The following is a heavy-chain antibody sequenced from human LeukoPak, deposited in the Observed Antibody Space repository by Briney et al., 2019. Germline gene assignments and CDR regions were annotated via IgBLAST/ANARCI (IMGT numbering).Heavy chain of an antibody. Sequence: GGSLRLSCAASGFSFSDYWMSWVRQAPGKGLEWVANIKQDGSEKNYVDSVKGRFTISRDNAKNSLSLQMISLRAEDTAVYYCARNKRADIWGQGTMVTVSS. V-gene: IGHV3-7*01. CDR2: IKQDGSEK. D-gene: IGHD1/OR15-1a*01. CDR3: ARNKRADI. J-gene: IGHJ3*02. CDR1: GFSFSDYW.